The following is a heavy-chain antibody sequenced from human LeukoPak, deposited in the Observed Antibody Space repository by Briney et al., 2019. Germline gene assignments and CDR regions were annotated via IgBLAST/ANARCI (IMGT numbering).Heavy chain of an antibody. CDR3: ARGALKWELPPIRARKSYYFDY. J-gene: IGHJ4*02. D-gene: IGHD1-26*01. Sequence: SETLSLTCTVSGGSISSSSYYWGWIRQPPGKGPEWIGSIYYSGSTYYNPSLKSRVTISVDTSKNQFSLKLSSVTAADTAVYYCARGALKWELPPIRARKSYYFDYWGQGTLVTVSS. CDR1: GGSISSSSYY. CDR2: IYYSGST. V-gene: IGHV4-39*01.